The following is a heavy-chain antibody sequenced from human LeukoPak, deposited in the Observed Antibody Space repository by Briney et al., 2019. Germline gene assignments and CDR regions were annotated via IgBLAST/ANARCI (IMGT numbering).Heavy chain of an antibody. D-gene: IGHD3-22*01. V-gene: IGHV4-34*01. Sequence: SETLSLTCAVHGGSFSGYYWSWVRQPPGKGLEWVGEINHSGSTNYNPSLKRRVTISVDTSKNQFSLKLSSVTAADTAVYYCATYDSSGYYRYFDYWGQGTLVTVSS. CDR2: INHSGST. CDR3: ATYDSSGYYRYFDY. CDR1: GGSFSGYY. J-gene: IGHJ4*02.